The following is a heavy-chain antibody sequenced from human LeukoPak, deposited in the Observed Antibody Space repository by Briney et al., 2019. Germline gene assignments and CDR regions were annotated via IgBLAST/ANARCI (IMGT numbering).Heavy chain of an antibody. J-gene: IGHJ4*02. CDR3: AKDQREEVPSIVDY. V-gene: IGHV3-23*01. D-gene: IGHD5-24*01. CDR1: GFTFNRYA. Sequence: GGSLRLSCAASGFTFNRYAVTWVRQAPGKGLEWVSSISGGGTKTYYADSVKGSFSISRDNYMSTLYLQMNSLRDEDTALYYCAKDQREEVPSIVDYWGQGTLVTVSS. CDR2: ISGGGTKT.